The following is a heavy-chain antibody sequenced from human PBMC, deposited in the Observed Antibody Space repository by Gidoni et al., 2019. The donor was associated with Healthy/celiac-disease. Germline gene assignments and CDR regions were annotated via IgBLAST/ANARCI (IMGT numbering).Heavy chain of an antibody. CDR3: ARDRGGVYDSSDGAFDI. D-gene: IGHD3-22*01. J-gene: IGHJ3*02. CDR2: TRNKANSYTT. V-gene: IGHV3-72*01. CDR1: GFPFSDHY. Sequence: EVQLVESGGGLVQPGGYLRLSCAASGFPFSDHYMDWVRQAPGKGLEWGGRTRNKANSYTTEYAASVKGRFTISRDDSKNSLYLQMNSLKTEDTAVYYCARDRGGVYDSSDGAFDIWGQGTMVTVSS.